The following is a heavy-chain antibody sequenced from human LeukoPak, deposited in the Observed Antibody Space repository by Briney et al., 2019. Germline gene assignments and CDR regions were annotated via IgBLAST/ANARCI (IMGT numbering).Heavy chain of an antibody. CDR2: MNPNSSNT. D-gene: IGHD3-16*02. J-gene: IGHJ4*02. V-gene: IGHV1-8*03. CDR1: GYTFTSYD. CDR3: ARGCLSYVWGSYRYFDY. Sequence: GASVKVSCKASGYTFTSYDINWVRQATGQGLEWMGWMNPNSSNTGYAQKFQGRVTITRNTSISTAYMELSSLRSEDTAVYYCARGCLSYVWGSYRYFDYWGQGTLVTVSS.